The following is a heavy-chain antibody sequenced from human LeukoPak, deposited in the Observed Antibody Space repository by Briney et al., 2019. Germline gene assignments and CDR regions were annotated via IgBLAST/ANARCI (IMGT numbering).Heavy chain of an antibody. Sequence: SETLSLTCTVSGGSISSYYWSWIRQPPGKGLEWIGYIYYSGSTNYNPSLKSRVTISVDTSKNQFSLKLSSVTAADTAVYYCARGVAAAGHYNWFDPWGQGTLVTVSS. CDR2: IYYSGST. J-gene: IGHJ5*02. V-gene: IGHV4-59*01. D-gene: IGHD6-13*01. CDR3: ARGVAAAGHYNWFDP. CDR1: GGSISSYY.